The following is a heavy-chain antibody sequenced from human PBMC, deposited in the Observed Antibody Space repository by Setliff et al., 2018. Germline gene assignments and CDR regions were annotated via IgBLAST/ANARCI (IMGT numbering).Heavy chain of an antibody. CDR3: ASPRRDDLDTPFDAFDL. V-gene: IGHV4-61*02. J-gene: IGHJ3*01. CDR1: GGSISSGSYY. D-gene: IGHD1-1*01. Sequence: NPSETLSLTCTVSGGSISSGSYYWSWIRQPAGKGLEWIGRIYTSGSTNYNPSLKSRVTISVDTSKNQFSLKLSSVTAADTAVYYCASPRRDDLDTPFDAFDLWGQGTKVTVSS. CDR2: IYTSGST.